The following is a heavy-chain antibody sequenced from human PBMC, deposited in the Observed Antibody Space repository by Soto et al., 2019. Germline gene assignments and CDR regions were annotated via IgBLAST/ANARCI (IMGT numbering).Heavy chain of an antibody. CDR2: IWYHGTTK. Sequence: GGSLRLSCEVSGFSLSRYGMHWVRQAPGKGLEWVAVIWYHGTTKNYADSVKGRFTISRDISRNTVYLQMDSLEVEDTAVYYCARDVDTTSHLNWFDPWGQGVMVTVSS. D-gene: IGHD5-18*01. CDR3: ARDVDTTSHLNWFDP. J-gene: IGHJ5*02. CDR1: GFSLSRYG. V-gene: IGHV3-33*01.